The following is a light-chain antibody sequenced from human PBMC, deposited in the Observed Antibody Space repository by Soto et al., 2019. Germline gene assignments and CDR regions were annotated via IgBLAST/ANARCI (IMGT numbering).Light chain of an antibody. J-gene: IGKJ4*01. CDR2: AAS. Sequence: DIQMTQSPSSLSASVGDKVTITCRASQSISSYLNWYQQNPGKGPKLLIYAASSLQSGVPSRFSGSGSGTDFTLTISSLRPEDFVTYYCQQSHSAPLTFGGGTKVEIK. CDR1: QSISSY. V-gene: IGKV1-39*01. CDR3: QQSHSAPLT.